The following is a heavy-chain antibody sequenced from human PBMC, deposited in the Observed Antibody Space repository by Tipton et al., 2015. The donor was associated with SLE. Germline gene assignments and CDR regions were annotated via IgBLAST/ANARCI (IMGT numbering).Heavy chain of an antibody. Sequence: LRLSCAVYGGSFSGYYRSWIRQPPGKGLEWIGEINHSGSTNYNPSLKSRVTISVDTSKNQFSLKLSSVTAADTAVYYCARGSSLVVPREFAATWYFDLWGRGTLVTVSS. D-gene: IGHD2-2*01. CDR3: ARGSSLVVPREFAATWYFDL. CDR2: INHSGST. V-gene: IGHV4-34*01. J-gene: IGHJ2*01. CDR1: GGSFSGYY.